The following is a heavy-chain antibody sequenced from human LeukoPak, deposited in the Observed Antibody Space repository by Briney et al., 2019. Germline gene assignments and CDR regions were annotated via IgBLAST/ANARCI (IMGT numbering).Heavy chain of an antibody. CDR2: INPDSGVT. D-gene: IGHD1-1*01. J-gene: IGHJ4*02. V-gene: IGHV1-2*06. CDR1: GYTFTAYY. CDR3: VRARAPNWNFPVDY. Sequence: GASVKVSCKASGYTFTAYYVHWVRQAPGQGLEWMGRINPDSGVTDYAQQFQGRVTMTRDTSIGTVYMEVTSLKSDDTAIYYCVRARAPNWNFPVDYWGQGTLVAVSS.